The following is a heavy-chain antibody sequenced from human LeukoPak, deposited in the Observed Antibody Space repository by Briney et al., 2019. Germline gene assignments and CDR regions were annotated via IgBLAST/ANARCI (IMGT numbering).Heavy chain of an antibody. CDR3: AKEVHPYDSGTYYFDY. Sequence: GGSLRLSCAASGFTFSKYWMLWVRQAPGKGLESVSRINTDGTVTTYADSVKGRFTVSRDNADNTMFLQMNSLRVEEMAVYYCAKEVHPYDSGTYYFDYWGRGTLVTVSS. D-gene: IGHD3-10*01. CDR2: INTDGTVT. J-gene: IGHJ4*02. CDR1: GFTFSKYW. V-gene: IGHV3-74*01.